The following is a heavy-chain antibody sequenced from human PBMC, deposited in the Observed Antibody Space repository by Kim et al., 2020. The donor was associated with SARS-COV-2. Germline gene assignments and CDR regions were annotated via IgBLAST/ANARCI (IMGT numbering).Heavy chain of an antibody. CDR1: GGSFSGYY. CDR3: ARALLWFGELYAWFDP. Sequence: SETLSLTCAVYGGSFSGYYWSWIRQPPGKGLEWIGEINHSGSTNYNPSLKSRVTISVDTSKNQFSLKLSSVTAADTAVYYCARALLWFGELYAWFDPWGQGTLVTVSS. D-gene: IGHD3-10*01. J-gene: IGHJ5*02. CDR2: INHSGST. V-gene: IGHV4-34*01.